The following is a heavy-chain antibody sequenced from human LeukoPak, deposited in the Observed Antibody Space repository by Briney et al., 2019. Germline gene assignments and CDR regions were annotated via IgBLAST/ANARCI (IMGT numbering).Heavy chain of an antibody. D-gene: IGHD6-13*01. CDR3: ARKTDRLGAVGRDRYFDL. J-gene: IGHJ2*01. CDR1: GFTFSGYE. Sequence: PGGSLRLSCTASGFTFSGYEMTWVRQAPGKGREGMSYISVNGGAMHYADSVGGRFTTSRDDAKNSLYLHMNSLRVEDTAIYYCARKTDRLGAVGRDRYFDLWGRGTLITVSS. CDR2: ISVNGGAM. V-gene: IGHV3-48*03.